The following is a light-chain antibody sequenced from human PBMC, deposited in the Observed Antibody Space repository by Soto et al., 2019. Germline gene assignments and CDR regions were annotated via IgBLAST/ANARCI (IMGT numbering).Light chain of an antibody. CDR2: EGN. CDR3: LSYAGGGTYV. V-gene: IGLV2-23*01. Sequence: SALNPPADVSGSPGESSPISCTGNSSDVGTYNLVSWYHQHPGNAPRLVIYEGNKRPSGVSNRFSGSKSGSTASLTISGLEAEDEADFYCLSYAGGGTYVFGTATKVTVL. CDR1: SSDVGTYNL. J-gene: IGLJ1*01.